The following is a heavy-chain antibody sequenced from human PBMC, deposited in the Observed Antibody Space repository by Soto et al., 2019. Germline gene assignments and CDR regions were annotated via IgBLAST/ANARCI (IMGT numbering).Heavy chain of an antibody. J-gene: IGHJ4*02. CDR1: GFTFSTYW. V-gene: IGHV3-7*01. D-gene: IGHD3-16*01. CDR2: IKPDGSAK. CDR3: ARWAASWGD. Sequence: EVHLVESGGGLVQPGGSLRLSCAASGFTFSTYWMSWVRQAPGKGLQWVANIKPDGSAKYYVDSVKGRFTISRDNAKNSLSLQMNSLSVDDTAVYFCARWAASWGDWGQGALVTVSS.